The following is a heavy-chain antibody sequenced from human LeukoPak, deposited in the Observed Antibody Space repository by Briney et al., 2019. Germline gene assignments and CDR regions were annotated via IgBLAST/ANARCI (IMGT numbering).Heavy chain of an antibody. V-gene: IGHV4-34*01. CDR2: INHSGST. J-gene: IGHJ5*02. CDR3: ARSKMPAAGNWFDP. Sequence: PSETLSLTCAVYGGSFSGYYWSWIRQPPGKGLEWIGEINHSGSTNYNPSLKSRVTISVDTSKSQFSLKLSSVTAADTAVYYCARSKMPAAGNWFDPWGQGTLVTVSS. D-gene: IGHD2-15*01. CDR1: GGSFSGYY.